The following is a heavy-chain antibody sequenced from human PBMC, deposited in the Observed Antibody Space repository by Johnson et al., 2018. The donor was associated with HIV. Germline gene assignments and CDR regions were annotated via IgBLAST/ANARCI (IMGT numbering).Heavy chain of an antibody. J-gene: IGHJ3*02. V-gene: IGHV3-30-3*01. CDR3: ARGGYYDSKPYDAFDI. Sequence: QVQLVESGGGLAQPGGSLRLSCVGSGLTFSSYAMSWVRQAPGKGLEWVAVISYDGSNKYYADSVKGRFTISRDNSKNTLYLQMNSLRAEDTAVYYCARGGYYDSKPYDAFDIWGQGTMVTVSS. CDR2: ISYDGSNK. CDR1: GLTFSSYA. D-gene: IGHD3-22*01.